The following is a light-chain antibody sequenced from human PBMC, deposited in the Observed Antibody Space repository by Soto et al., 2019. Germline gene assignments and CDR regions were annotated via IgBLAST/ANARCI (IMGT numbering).Light chain of an antibody. CDR1: QGVGSTY. CDR2: SAS. Sequence: EIVLTQSPGTLSLSLGERATLSCRASQGVGSTYLAWYQQKPGQAPRLLIYSASSRATGIPDRFSGSGSGTDFTLTISRLEPEDSEVYYCQQYGSSRLTLRGVTKVDLK. J-gene: IGKJ4*01. V-gene: IGKV3-20*01. CDR3: QQYGSSRLT.